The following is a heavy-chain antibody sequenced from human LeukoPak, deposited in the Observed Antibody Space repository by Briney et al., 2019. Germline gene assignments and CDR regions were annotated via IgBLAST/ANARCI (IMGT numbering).Heavy chain of an antibody. D-gene: IGHD1-1*01. CDR2: FDPEDGET. CDR3: ATGRNWNFWFDP. CDR1: GYTLTELS. J-gene: IGHJ5*02. V-gene: IGHV1-24*01. Sequence: APVKVSCKVSGYTLTELSMHWVRQAPGKGLEWMGGFDPEDGETIYAQKFQGRVTMTEDTSTDTAYMELSSLRSEDTAVYYCATGRNWNFWFDPWGQGTLVTVSS.